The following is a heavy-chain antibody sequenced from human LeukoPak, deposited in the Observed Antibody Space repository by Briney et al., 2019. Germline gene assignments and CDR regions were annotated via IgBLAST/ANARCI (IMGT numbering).Heavy chain of an antibody. CDR3: ARDPQAAAGMGAFDI. CDR2: INPNSGGT. D-gene: IGHD6-13*01. V-gene: IGHV1-2*02. CDR1: GYTFTGYY. J-gene: IGHJ3*02. Sequence: GASVKVSCKASGYTFTGYYMHWVRQAPGQGLEWMGWINPNSGGTNYAQKFQGRVTMTRDTSIGTAYMELSRLRSDDTAVYYCARDPQAAAGMGAFDIWGQGTMVTVSS.